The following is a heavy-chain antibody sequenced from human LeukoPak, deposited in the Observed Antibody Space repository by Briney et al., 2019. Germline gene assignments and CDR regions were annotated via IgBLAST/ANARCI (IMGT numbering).Heavy chain of an antibody. D-gene: IGHD3-10*01. J-gene: IGHJ5*02. Sequence: SETLSLTCTVSGGSISSYYWSWIRQPPGKGLEWIGYIYYSGSTNYNPSLRSRVTISVDTSKNQFSLKLSSVTAADTAVYYCAREGRRVRGDHTHWFDPWGQGTLVTVSS. CDR3: AREGRRVRGDHTHWFDP. CDR1: GGSISSYY. V-gene: IGHV4-59*01. CDR2: IYYSGST.